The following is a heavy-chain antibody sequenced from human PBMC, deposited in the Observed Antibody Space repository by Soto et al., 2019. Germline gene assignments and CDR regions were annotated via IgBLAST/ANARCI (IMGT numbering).Heavy chain of an antibody. CDR3: ARERSRYDRSCYYRPDY. J-gene: IGHJ4*02. CDR2: IIPILGTP. V-gene: IGHV1-69*06. CDR1: GGTFSSYA. D-gene: IGHD3-22*01. Sequence: QVQLVQSGAEVKKPGSSVKVSCKASGGTFSSYAISRVRQAPGQGLEWMGGIIPILGTPNYAQKFQGRVTITADKSTSTAYMELSSLRSEDTAVYYCARERSRYDRSCYYRPDYWGQGTLVTVSS.